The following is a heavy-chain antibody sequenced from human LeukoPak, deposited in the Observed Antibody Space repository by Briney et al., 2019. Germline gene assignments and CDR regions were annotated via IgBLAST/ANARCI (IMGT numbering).Heavy chain of an antibody. V-gene: IGHV3-15*01. J-gene: IGHJ6*02. CDR2: ITSRTDGGTT. CDR1: GFTFNNAW. D-gene: IGHD5-12*01. CDR3: ATDRPYSGYDPNYDLYFYSGMDV. Sequence: GGSLRLSCVASGFTFNNAWMSWVRQAPGKGLEWVGRITSRTDGGTTDYAAPVKGRFTMSRDDAKNTLFLQMKSLKIEDTAVYYCATDRPYSGYDPNYDLYFYSGMDVWGQGTTVTVSS.